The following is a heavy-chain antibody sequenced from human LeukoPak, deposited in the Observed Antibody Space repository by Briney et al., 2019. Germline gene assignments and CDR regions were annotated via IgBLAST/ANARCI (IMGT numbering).Heavy chain of an antibody. V-gene: IGHV3-33*01. CDR3: AGGEPYVY. Sequence: GGSLRLSCTTSGFTFSSCGMHWVRQAPGKGLEWVAIIWYDGNNKYYADSVRGRFTISRDNSKNTLYLQMNSLRVEDTAMYYCAGGEPYVYWGQGILVTVSS. CDR2: IWYDGNNK. CDR1: GFTFSSCG. J-gene: IGHJ4*02. D-gene: IGHD1-14*01.